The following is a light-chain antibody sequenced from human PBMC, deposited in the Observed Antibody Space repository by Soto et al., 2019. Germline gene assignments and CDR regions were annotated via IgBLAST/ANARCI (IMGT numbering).Light chain of an antibody. Sequence: DIQMTQSPSSLSASVGDIVTFTCRASQSISNWLAWYQQKPGKAPKLLIYQASTLESGVPSRFSGSGSGTEFTLTISSLQADDFAIYYCQQYNGYRLAFGGGTKVEIK. CDR1: QSISNW. J-gene: IGKJ4*01. CDR2: QAS. CDR3: QQYNGYRLA. V-gene: IGKV1-5*03.